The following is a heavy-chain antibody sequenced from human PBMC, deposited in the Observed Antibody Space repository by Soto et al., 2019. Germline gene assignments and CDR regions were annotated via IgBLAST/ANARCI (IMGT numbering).Heavy chain of an antibody. D-gene: IGHD3-9*01. J-gene: IGHJ6*02. V-gene: IGHV3-33*01. Sequence: WGSLRLSCSASVFTFSSYGMHWFRQAPGKGLEWVAVIWYDGSNKYYADSVKGRFTISRDNSKNTLYLQMNSLRAEDTAVYYCARRRILTGYYTDYYYYGMDVWGQGTTVTVSS. CDR2: IWYDGSNK. CDR1: VFTFSSYG. CDR3: ARRRILTGYYTDYYYYGMDV.